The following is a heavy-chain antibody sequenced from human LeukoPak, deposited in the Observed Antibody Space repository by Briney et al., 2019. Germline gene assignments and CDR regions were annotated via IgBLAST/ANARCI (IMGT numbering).Heavy chain of an antibody. CDR1: GGSISSYY. CDR2: IYYSGST. Sequence: KPSETLSLTCTVSGGSISSYYWSWIRQPPGKGLEWIGYIYYSGSTNYNPSLKSRVTISVDTSKNQFSLKLSSVTAADTAVYYCAGWLQQLGYFDYWGQGTLVTVSS. D-gene: IGHD6-13*01. J-gene: IGHJ4*02. CDR3: AGWLQQLGYFDY. V-gene: IGHV4-59*08.